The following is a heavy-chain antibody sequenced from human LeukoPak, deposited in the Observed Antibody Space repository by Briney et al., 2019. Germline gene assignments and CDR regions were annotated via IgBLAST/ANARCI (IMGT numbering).Heavy chain of an antibody. CDR3: ARDADYGDYNIDY. CDR1: GFSFSSYG. D-gene: IGHD4-17*01. J-gene: IGHJ4*02. Sequence: PGGSLRLSCAASGFSFSSYGMHWVRQPPGKGLEWVAIIWYDGSSKYYADSVKGRFTISRDNSKNTLHLQMNSLRVEDTAVYYCARDADYGDYNIDYWGQGTLVTVTS. V-gene: IGHV3-30*02. CDR2: IWYDGSSK.